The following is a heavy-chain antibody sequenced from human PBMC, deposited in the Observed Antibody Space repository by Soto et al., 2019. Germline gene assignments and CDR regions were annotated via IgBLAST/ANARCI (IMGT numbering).Heavy chain of an antibody. Sequence: PGGSLRLPCAASGFTFSGYEMNWVRQAPGKGLEWISYISSTGSTIYYADSVKGRFTISRDNAQNSLFLLMNSLRAEHTAVYYCARDASHSSQFNYWGQRTLVTVCS. J-gene: IGHJ4*02. CDR1: GFTFSGYE. D-gene: IGHD6-13*01. CDR3: ARDASHSSQFNY. V-gene: IGHV3-48*03. CDR2: ISSTGSTI.